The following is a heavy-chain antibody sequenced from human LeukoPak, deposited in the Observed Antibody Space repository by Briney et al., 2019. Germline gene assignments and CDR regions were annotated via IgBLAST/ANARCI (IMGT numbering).Heavy chain of an antibody. CDR3: ARGSYRFDV. V-gene: IGHV1-8*01. D-gene: IGHD1-14*01. J-gene: IGHJ5*02. Sequence: ASVKVSCKASGYTFTSYEINWVRQATEQGLEWVGWMNLNFGTTGYAQRFQGRVTLTSNTSIGTAYMELSSLKSDDTAVYYCARGSYRFDVWGQGTLVAVSS. CDR2: MNLNFGTT. CDR1: GYTFTSYE.